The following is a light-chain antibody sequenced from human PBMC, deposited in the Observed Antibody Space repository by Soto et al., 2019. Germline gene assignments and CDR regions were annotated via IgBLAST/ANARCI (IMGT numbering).Light chain of an antibody. CDR3: HQTYSTPQT. CDR2: SAS. Sequence: DIQMIQSPSSLSASVGDRVTITCRASQSISSYLNWYQQKPGKAPKLLIYSASTLQSGVPSRFSGSGSGTDFTLTITSLQPEDFGTYYCHQTYSTPQTFGQGTKVDIK. V-gene: IGKV1-39*01. J-gene: IGKJ1*01. CDR1: QSISSY.